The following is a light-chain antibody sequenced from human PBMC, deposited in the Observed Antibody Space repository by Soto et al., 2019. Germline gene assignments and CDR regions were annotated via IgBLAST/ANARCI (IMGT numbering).Light chain of an antibody. CDR1: QHIIDY. CDR2: RAS. J-gene: IGKJ1*01. CDR3: QQSYSLTRT. V-gene: IGKV1-39*01. Sequence: DIQVTQSPSSLSASVGDKVTITCRASQHIIDYLNWYQQRPGTPPELLIYRASNLQSEVPSRFSGSGSGTDFSLTISSLQHEDFATYYCQQSYSLTRTFGQGTRV.